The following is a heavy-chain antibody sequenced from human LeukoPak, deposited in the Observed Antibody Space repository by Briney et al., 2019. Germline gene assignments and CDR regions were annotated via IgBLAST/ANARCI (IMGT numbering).Heavy chain of an antibody. J-gene: IGHJ4*02. Sequence: PGGSLRLSCAASGFTFTSYAMSWVRQAPGKGLEWVSAISGSGGSTYYADSVKGRFTISRDNSKNTLYLQMNSLRAEDTAVYYCAKGTRSSSWYGIDYWGQGTLVTVSS. CDR3: AKGTRSSSWYGIDY. CDR1: GFTFTSYA. V-gene: IGHV3-23*01. D-gene: IGHD6-13*01. CDR2: ISGSGGST.